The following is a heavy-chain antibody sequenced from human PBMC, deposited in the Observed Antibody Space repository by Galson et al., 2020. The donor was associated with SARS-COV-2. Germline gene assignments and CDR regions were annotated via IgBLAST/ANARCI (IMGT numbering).Heavy chain of an antibody. J-gene: IGHJ6*03. Sequence: GESLKISCKVSGNTLTELSMHWVRQAPGKGLEWMGGFDPEDSKMIYAQKFQGRVTMTEDTSTDTAYMELSSLRSEDTAVYYCATRYPTTVTLHYYYFIDVWGKGTTVTVSS. V-gene: IGHV1-24*01. D-gene: IGHD4-4*01. CDR2: FDPEDSKM. CDR3: ATRYPTTVTLHYYYFIDV. CDR1: GNTLTELS.